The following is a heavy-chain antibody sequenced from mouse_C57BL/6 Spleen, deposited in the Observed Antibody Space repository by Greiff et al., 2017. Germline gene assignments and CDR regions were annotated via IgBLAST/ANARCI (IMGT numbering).Heavy chain of an antibody. CDR2: ISSGGDYI. CDR3: TRSGIYYDYGGFAY. Sequence: EVQLVESGEGLVKPGGSLKLSCAASGFTFSSYAMSWVRQTPEKRLEWVAYISSGGDYIYYADTVKGRFTISRDNARNTLYLQMSSLKSEDTAMYYCTRSGIYYDYGGFAYWGQGTLVTVSA. CDR1: GFTFSSYA. D-gene: IGHD2-4*01. J-gene: IGHJ3*01. V-gene: IGHV5-9-1*02.